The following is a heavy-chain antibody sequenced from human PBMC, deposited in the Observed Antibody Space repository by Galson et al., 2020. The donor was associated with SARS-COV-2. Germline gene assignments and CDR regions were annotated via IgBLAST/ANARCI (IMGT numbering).Heavy chain of an antibody. Sequence: SETLSLTCTVSGGSISSGSYYWSWIRQPAGKGLEWIGRIYTSGSTNYNPSLQSRVTISIDTSKNQFSLELTSVTAADTAVYFCAYGVVAGTGYWCQGILVTVSS. CDR1: GGSISSGSYY. D-gene: IGHD6-19*01. V-gene: IGHV4-61*02. CDR3: AYGVVAGTGY. J-gene: IGHJ4*02. CDR2: IYTSGST.